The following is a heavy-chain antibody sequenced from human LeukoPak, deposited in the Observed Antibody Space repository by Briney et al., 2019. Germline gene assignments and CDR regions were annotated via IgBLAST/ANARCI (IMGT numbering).Heavy chain of an antibody. CDR1: GFTVSSNY. CDR2: IYSGGST. Sequence: QPGGSLRLSCAASGFTVSSNYMSWVRQAPGNGLEWVSVIYSGGSTYYADSVKGRFTISGDNSKNTLYLQMNSLRAEDTAVYYCAGPPHCGGDCYGELGYWGQGTLVTVSS. D-gene: IGHD2-21*02. J-gene: IGHJ4*02. V-gene: IGHV3-53*01. CDR3: AGPPHCGGDCYGELGY.